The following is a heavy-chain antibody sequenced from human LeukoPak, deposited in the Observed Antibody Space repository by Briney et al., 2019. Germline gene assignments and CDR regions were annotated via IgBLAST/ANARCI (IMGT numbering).Heavy chain of an antibody. CDR2: INTDGSST. CDR3: ARGGRFGELSSSL. V-gene: IGHV3-74*01. CDR1: AFTFRSYW. Sequence: GGSLRLSCKASAFTFRSYWMHWVRQAPGKGLAWVSRINTDGSSTTYADSVKGRFTIFRDNARNTLYLQMNSLRADDTALYFCARGGRFGELSSSLWGQGTLVTVSS. J-gene: IGHJ4*02. D-gene: IGHD3-10*01.